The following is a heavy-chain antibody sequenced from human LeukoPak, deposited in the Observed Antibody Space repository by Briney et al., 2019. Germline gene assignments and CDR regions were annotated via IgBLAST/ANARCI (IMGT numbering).Heavy chain of an antibody. J-gene: IGHJ4*02. V-gene: IGHV4-39*01. CDR1: GGSISSSSYY. CDR3: ARQYYYDHHFDY. Sequence: PSETLSLTCTVSGGSISSSSYYWGWIRQPPGKGLEWIGSIYYSGSTYYNPSLKSRVTISVDTSKNQLSLKLSSVTAADTAVYYCARQYYYDHHFDYWGQGTLVTVSS. CDR2: IYYSGST. D-gene: IGHD3-22*01.